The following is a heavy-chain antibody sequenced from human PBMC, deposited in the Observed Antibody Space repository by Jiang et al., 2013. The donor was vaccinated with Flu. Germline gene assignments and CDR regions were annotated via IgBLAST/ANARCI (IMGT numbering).Heavy chain of an antibody. Sequence: GSGLVKPSETLSLTCSVSGGSISSGSYYWGWIRQPPGKGLEFIGSIYYSGGTYYSPSLNSRVTISVDTSKNQFSLKLNSVNAADTAVYYCARLGFGLPFEYWGQGTLVDHLL. CDR2: IYYSGGT. D-gene: IGHD3-16*01. V-gene: IGHV4-39*01. CDR3: ARLGFGLPFEY. CDR1: GGSISSGSYY. J-gene: IGHJ4*02.